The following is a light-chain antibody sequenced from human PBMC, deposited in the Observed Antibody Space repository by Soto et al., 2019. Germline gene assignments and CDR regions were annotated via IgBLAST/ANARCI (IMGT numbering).Light chain of an antibody. Sequence: DIQMTQSPSTLSASVGDRVTITCRASQGIGDWLAWFQQKPGKAPKLLIYKASNLESGVTSTFSGSASGTEFTLTISSLQPDDSASYYCQHYYDHSWTFGQGTKVEIK. CDR1: QGIGDW. CDR2: KAS. CDR3: QHYYDHSWT. J-gene: IGKJ1*01. V-gene: IGKV1-5*03.